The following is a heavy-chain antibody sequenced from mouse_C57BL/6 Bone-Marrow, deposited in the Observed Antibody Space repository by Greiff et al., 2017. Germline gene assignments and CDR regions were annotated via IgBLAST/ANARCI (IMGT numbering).Heavy chain of an antibody. CDR2: LDPENGDT. J-gene: IGHJ2*01. V-gene: IGHV14-4*01. Sequence: VQLKQSGAELVRPGASVKLSCTASGFNIKDDYMHWVKQRPEQGLEWIGWLDPENGDTEYASKFQGKATITADTSSNTAYLQLSSLTSEDTAVYYCTTYYSNSYYFDYWGQGTTLTVSS. D-gene: IGHD2-5*01. CDR3: TTYYSNSYYFDY. CDR1: GFNIKDDY.